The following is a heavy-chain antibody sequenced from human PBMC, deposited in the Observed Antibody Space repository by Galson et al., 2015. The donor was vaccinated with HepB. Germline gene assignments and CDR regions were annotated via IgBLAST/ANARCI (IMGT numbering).Heavy chain of an antibody. CDR2: ISYDGSNK. J-gene: IGHJ4*02. Sequence: LRLSCAASGFTFSSYGMHWVRQAPGKGLEWVAVISYDGSNKYYADSVKGRFTISRDNSKNTLYLQMNSLRAEDTAVYYCAKGNRNRDYGDYRYYFDYWGQGTLVTVSS. V-gene: IGHV3-30*18. CDR1: GFTFSSYG. D-gene: IGHD4-17*01. CDR3: AKGNRNRDYGDYRYYFDY.